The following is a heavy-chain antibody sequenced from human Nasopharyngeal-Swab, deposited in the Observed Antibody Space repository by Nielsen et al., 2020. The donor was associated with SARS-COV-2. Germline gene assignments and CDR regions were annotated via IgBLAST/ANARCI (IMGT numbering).Heavy chain of an antibody. CDR3: ARGGYCTNGVCYPDYYYYYMDV. V-gene: IGHV1-2*02. CDR1: GYTFTSYD. J-gene: IGHJ6*03. CDR2: MNPNSGGT. D-gene: IGHD2-8*01. Sequence: ASVKVSCKASGYTFTSYDINWVRQATGQGLEWMGWMNPNSGGTNYAQKFQGRVTMTRDTSISTAYMELSRLRSDDTAVYYCARGGYCTNGVCYPDYYYYYMDVWGKGTTVTVSS.